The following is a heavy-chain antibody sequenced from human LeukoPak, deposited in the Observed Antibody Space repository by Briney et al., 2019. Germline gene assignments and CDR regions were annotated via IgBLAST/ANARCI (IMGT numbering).Heavy chain of an antibody. CDR1: GYTFTSYG. V-gene: IGHV1-18*01. D-gene: IGHD1/OR15-1a*01. J-gene: IGHJ6*02. CDR2: ISAYNGST. Sequence: ASVKVSCKASGYTFTSYGISWVRQAPGQGLEWMGWISAYNGSTNYAQKFQGRVTMTRNTSISTAYMELSSLRSEDTAVYYCARENNKYYYYYGMDVWGQGTTVTVSS. CDR3: ARENNKYYYYYGMDV.